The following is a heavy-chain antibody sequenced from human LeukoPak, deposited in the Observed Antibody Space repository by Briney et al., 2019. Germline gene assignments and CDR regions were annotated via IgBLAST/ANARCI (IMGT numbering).Heavy chain of an antibody. Sequence: ASVKVSCKASGYTFTSYGISWVRQAPGQGLEWMGWINPNNGGTNYAQKFQGRVTMTRDTSISTAYMELSRLRSDDTAVYYCAREVDYYDTSDYFPLGYWGQGTLVTVSS. CDR1: GYTFTSYG. CDR3: AREVDYYDTSDYFPLGY. D-gene: IGHD3-22*01. J-gene: IGHJ4*02. V-gene: IGHV1-2*02. CDR2: INPNNGGT.